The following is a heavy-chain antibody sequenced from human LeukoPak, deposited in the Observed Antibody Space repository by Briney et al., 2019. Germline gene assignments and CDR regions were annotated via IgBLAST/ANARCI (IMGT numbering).Heavy chain of an antibody. CDR3: ARAGIAAAGTRGRVFWFDP. CDR2: IYTSGST. V-gene: IGHV4-4*07. D-gene: IGHD6-13*01. J-gene: IGHJ5*01. Sequence: PSETLSLTCTVSGGSISSYYWSWIRQPAGKGLEWIGRIYTSGSTNYNPSLKSRVTMSVDTSKNQFSLKLSSVTAADTAVYYCARAGIAAAGTRGRVFWFDPWGQGTLVTVSS. CDR1: GGSISSYY.